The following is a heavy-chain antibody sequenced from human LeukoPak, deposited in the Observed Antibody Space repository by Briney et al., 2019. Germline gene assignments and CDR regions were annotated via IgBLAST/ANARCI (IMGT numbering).Heavy chain of an antibody. CDR2: IRSKANGHAT. CDR3: TGKQDIVVDYYYYYYGMDV. CDR1: GFTFSGSA. V-gene: IGHV3-73*01. Sequence: PGGSLRLSCAASGFTFSGSAMHWVRQASGKGLEWVGRIRSKANGHATAYAASVKGRFTISRDDSKNTAYLQMNSLKTEDTAVYYCTGKQDIVVDYYYYYYGMDVWGQGTTVTVSS. J-gene: IGHJ6*02. D-gene: IGHD2-2*01.